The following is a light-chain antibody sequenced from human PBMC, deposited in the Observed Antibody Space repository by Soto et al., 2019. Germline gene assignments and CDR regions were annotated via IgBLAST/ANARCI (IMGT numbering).Light chain of an antibody. Sequence: DIQMTQSPSTLSASVGDRVIITCRASQSISTWLAWYQQKPGKAPKVLIYDASILESGVPSRFSGSGSGTEFTLTISRLQPDAFATYYCQQYSSYSALTFGGGTKVEIK. V-gene: IGKV1-5*01. CDR2: DAS. CDR3: QQYSSYSALT. CDR1: QSISTW. J-gene: IGKJ4*01.